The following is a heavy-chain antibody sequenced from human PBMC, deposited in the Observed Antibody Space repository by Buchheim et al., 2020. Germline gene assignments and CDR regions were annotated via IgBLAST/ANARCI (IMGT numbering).Heavy chain of an antibody. V-gene: IGHV3-30*04. Sequence: QVQLVESGGGVVQPGRSLRLSCAAPGFTFSSYAMHWVRQAPGKGLEWVAVISYDGSNKYYADSVRGRFTISRDNSKNTLYLQMNSLRAEDTAVYYCARDQFARGSGSYYRDHYYYYGMDVWGQGTT. J-gene: IGHJ6*02. CDR2: ISYDGSNK. D-gene: IGHD3-10*01. CDR1: GFTFSSYA. CDR3: ARDQFARGSGSYYRDHYYYYGMDV.